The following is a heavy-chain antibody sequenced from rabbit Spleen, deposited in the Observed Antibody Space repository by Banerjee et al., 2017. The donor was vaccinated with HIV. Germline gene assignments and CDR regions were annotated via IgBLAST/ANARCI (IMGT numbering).Heavy chain of an antibody. D-gene: IGHD5-1*01. V-gene: IGHV1S40*01. CDR1: GFSFSSNYY. CDR2: IYTGSSGST. Sequence: QSLEESGGDLVKPGASLTLTCTASGFSFSSNYYMCWVRQAPGKGLEWIACIYTGSSGSTYYASWATGRFTCSKTSSTTVTLQMTSLTAADTATYFCARAGEGGDGYLNLWGPGTLVPVS. CDR3: ARAGEGGDGYLNL. J-gene: IGHJ4*01.